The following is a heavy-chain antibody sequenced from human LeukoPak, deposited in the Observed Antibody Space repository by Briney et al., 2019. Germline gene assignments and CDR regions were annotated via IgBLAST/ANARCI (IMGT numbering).Heavy chain of an antibody. V-gene: IGHV4-4*07. CDR2: IYTSGST. J-gene: IGHJ4*02. D-gene: IGHD2-2*01. CDR3: ARDRLVPAALYFDY. CDR1: GGSISSYY. Sequence: SETLSLTCTVSGGSISSYYWSWIRQPAGKGLEWIGRIYTSGSTNYNPSLKSRVTMSVDTSKNQFSLKLSSVTAADTAVYYCARDRLVPAALYFDYWGQGTLDTVSS.